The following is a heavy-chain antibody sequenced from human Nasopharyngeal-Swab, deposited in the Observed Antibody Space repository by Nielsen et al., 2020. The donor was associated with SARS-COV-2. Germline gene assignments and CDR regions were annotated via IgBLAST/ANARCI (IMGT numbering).Heavy chain of an antibody. CDR1: GFTFSGSA. CDR3: TRRRGDILTGLNWFDP. CDR2: IRSKANSYAT. V-gene: IGHV3-73*01. J-gene: IGHJ5*02. D-gene: IGHD3-9*01. Sequence: GGSLRLSCAASGFTFSGSAMHWVRQASGKGLEWVGRIRSKANSYATAYAASVKGRFTISRDDSKNTAYLQMNSLKTEDTAVYYCTRRRGDILTGLNWFDPWGRGTLVTVSS.